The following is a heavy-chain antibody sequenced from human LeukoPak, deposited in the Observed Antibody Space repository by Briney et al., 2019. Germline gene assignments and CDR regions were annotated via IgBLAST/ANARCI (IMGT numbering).Heavy chain of an antibody. Sequence: GASVKVSCKASGYTFTSYGISWVRQAPGQGLEWMGWISAYNGNTNYAQKLQGRVTMTTDTSTSTAYMELRSLRSDDTAVYYCARANMITFGGVIVLDAFDIWGPGTMVTVSS. CDR1: GYTFTSYG. CDR2: ISAYNGNT. J-gene: IGHJ3*02. CDR3: ARANMITFGGVIVLDAFDI. D-gene: IGHD3-16*02. V-gene: IGHV1-18*01.